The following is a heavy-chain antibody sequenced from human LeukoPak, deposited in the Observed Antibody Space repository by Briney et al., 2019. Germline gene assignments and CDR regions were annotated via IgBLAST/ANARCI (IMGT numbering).Heavy chain of an antibody. J-gene: IGHJ6*03. D-gene: IGHD3-9*01. V-gene: IGHV3-21*01. CDR1: GFTFSSYE. CDR3: AREGYDILTGYYFNYYYYYMDV. Sequence: PGGPLRLSCAASGFTFSSYEMNWVRQAPGKGLEWVSSISSSSFYIYYADSVKGRFTISRDNAKNSLYLQMSSLRAEDTAVYYCAREGYDILTGYYFNYYYYYMDVWGKGTTVTVSS. CDR2: ISSSSFYI.